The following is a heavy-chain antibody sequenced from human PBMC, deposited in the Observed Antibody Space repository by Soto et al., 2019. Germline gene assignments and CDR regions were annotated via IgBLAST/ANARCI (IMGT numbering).Heavy chain of an antibody. CDR3: ARENSYFDY. CDR1: GGTFSSYA. Sequence: ASVKVSCKASGGTFSSYAISWVRQAPGQGLEWMGWISANNGNANYAQKFQGRLTMTADKSTSTAYMELRSLRSDDTAVYYCARENSYFDYWGQGTLVTVSS. V-gene: IGHV1-18*01. J-gene: IGHJ4*02. CDR2: ISANNGNA.